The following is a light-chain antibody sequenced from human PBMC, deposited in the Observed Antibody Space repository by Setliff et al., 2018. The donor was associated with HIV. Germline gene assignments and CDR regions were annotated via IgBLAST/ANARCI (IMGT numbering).Light chain of an antibody. J-gene: IGLJ1*01. V-gene: IGLV2-14*01. CDR2: DVS. CDR3: TSYTSSFTYV. CDR1: SSDVGGYNY. Sequence: QSALTQPASVSGSPGQSIPISCTGTSSDVGGYNYVSWYQQHPGKAPKLMIFDVSRRPSGVSNRFSGSKSGNTASLTISGLQAEDEADYYCTSYTSSFTYVFGSGTKVTVL.